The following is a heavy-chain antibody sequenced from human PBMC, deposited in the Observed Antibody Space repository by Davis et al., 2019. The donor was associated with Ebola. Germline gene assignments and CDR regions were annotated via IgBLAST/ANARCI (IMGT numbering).Heavy chain of an antibody. J-gene: IGHJ6*02. CDR3: ARAQWIQLWFHYYGMDV. V-gene: IGHV3-33*01. D-gene: IGHD5-18*01. CDR2: IWYDGSNK. CDR1: GFTFSSYG. Sequence: GESLKISCAASGFTFSSYGMHWVRQAPGKGLEWVAVIWYDGSNKYYADSVKGRFTISRDNSKNTLYLQMNSLRAEDTAVYYCARAQWIQLWFHYYGMDVWGQGTTVTVSS.